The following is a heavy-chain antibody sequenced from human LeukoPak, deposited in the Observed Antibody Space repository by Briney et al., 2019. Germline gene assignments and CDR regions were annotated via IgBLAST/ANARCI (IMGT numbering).Heavy chain of an antibody. CDR3: ARGMGVLVPAATWFDP. D-gene: IGHD2-2*01. V-gene: IGHV4-4*07. J-gene: IGHJ5*02. Sequence: SETPSLTCTVSGGSISSYYWSWIRQPAGKGLEWIGRIYTSGNTNYNPSLKSRVTMSVDTSKNQFSLKLSSVTAADTAVYYCARGMGVLVPAATWFDPWGQGTLVTVSS. CDR1: GGSISSYY. CDR2: IYTSGNT.